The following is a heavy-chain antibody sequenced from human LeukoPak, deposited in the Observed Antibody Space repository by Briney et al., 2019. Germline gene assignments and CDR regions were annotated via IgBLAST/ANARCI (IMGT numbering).Heavy chain of an antibody. V-gene: IGHV4-61*01. Sequence: PSETLSLTCTVSGGSVSSGSYYWSWIRQPPGKGLAWIGYIYYSGSTNYNPSLKSRVTISVDTSKNQFSLKLSSVTAADTAVYYCARGGGRWLQFPYFDYWGQGTLVTVSS. CDR2: IYYSGST. CDR3: ARGGGRWLQFPYFDY. D-gene: IGHD5-24*01. CDR1: GGSVSSGSYY. J-gene: IGHJ4*02.